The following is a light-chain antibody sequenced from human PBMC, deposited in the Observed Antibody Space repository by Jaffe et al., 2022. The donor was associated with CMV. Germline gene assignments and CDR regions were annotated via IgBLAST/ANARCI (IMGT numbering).Light chain of an antibody. CDR1: QDISTN. CDR2: RAS. Sequence: EIVMTQSPAILSVSPGDTVTLSCRPSQDISTNLAWYQKKPGQAPRLLIYRASSRAIGVPARFSGSDLGTEFTLTISGLQSEDFAVYYCQQYTNWAGTFGQGTRVEIK. J-gene: IGKJ1*01. CDR3: QQYTNWAGT. V-gene: IGKV3-15*01.